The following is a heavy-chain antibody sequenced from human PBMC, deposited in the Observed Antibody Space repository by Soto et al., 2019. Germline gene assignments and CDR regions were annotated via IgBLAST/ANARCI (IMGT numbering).Heavy chain of an antibody. J-gene: IGHJ5*02. D-gene: IGHD3-9*01. CDR1: GYTFTSYG. CDR2: ISAYNGNT. Sequence: QVQLVQSGAEVKKPGASVKVSCKASGYTFTSYGISWVRQAPGQGLEWMGWISAYNGNTNYAQKLQGRGTMTTDTSTSTAYMELRSLRSDDTAVYYCARDSWRSDILTGYYENWFDPWGQGTLVTVSS. V-gene: IGHV1-18*01. CDR3: ARDSWRSDILTGYYENWFDP.